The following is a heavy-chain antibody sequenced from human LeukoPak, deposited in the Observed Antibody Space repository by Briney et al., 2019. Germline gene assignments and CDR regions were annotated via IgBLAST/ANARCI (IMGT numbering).Heavy chain of an antibody. CDR3: ARHVIGRDSSGWGTFDY. J-gene: IGHJ4*02. V-gene: IGHV4-39*01. Sequence: SETLSLTCTVSGGSISSSSYYWGWIRLPPGKGLEWIGSIYYSGSTYYNPSLKSRVTISVDTSKNQFSLKLSSVTAADTAVYYCARHVIGRDSSGWGTFDYWGQGTLVTVSS. CDR1: GGSISSSSYY. CDR2: IYYSGST. D-gene: IGHD6-19*01.